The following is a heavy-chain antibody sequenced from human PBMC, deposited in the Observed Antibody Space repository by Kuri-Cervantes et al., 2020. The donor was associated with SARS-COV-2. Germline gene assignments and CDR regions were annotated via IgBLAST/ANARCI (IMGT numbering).Heavy chain of an antibody. J-gene: IGHJ6*02. CDR2: INHSGST. Sequence: ESLKISCAVYGGSFSDYSWTWIRQPPGKGLEWIGEINHSGSTNYNPSLKSRVTISVDTSKNQFSLKLSSVTAADTAVYYCARCPFLEWLSDGMDVWGQGTTVTVSS. CDR3: ARCPFLEWLSDGMDV. V-gene: IGHV4-34*01. D-gene: IGHD3-3*01. CDR1: GGSFSDYS.